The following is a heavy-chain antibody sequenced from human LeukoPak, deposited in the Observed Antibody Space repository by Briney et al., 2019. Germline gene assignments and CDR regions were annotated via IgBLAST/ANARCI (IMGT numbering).Heavy chain of an antibody. CDR1: GYSISSGNY. CDR3: ARGNSDRFPPYMDY. J-gene: IGHJ4*02. Sequence: SETLSLTCTVSGYSISSGNYWGWIRQSPGKGLEWIGTIYHSGSTYYNLSLKSRVTISVDTSKNQISLRLSSVTAADTATYYCARGNSDRFPPYMDYWGQGILVIVSS. V-gene: IGHV4-38-2*02. CDR2: IYHSGST. D-gene: IGHD2-21*01.